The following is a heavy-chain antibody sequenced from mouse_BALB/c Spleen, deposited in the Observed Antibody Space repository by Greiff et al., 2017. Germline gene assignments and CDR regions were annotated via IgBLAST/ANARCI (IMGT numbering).Heavy chain of an antibody. J-gene: IGHJ2*01. Sequence: VQLQQSGPELVKPGASVRISCKASGYTFTSYYIHWVKQRPGQGLEWIGWIYPGNVNTKYNEKFKGKATLTADKSSNTAYMQLSSLTSEDSAVYFCARDYGNFFDYWGQGTTLTVSS. CDR3: ARDYGNFFDY. D-gene: IGHD2-1*01. CDR2: IYPGNVNT. V-gene: IGHV1S56*01. CDR1: GYTFTSYY.